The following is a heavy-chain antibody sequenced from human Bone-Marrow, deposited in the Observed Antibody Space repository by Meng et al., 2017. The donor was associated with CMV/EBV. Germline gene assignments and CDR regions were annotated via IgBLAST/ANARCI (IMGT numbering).Heavy chain of an antibody. J-gene: IGHJ6*02. V-gene: IGHV4-59*01. Sequence: SETLSLTCTVSGGSISSYYWSWIRQPPGKGLEWIGYIYFSGSTKYNPSLRSRVTILLDTSKEQFSLKLSSVTAADTAVYYCARGGFGEFLSYYYGIDVWGQGTTVTVSS. CDR3: ARGGFGEFLSYYYGIDV. CDR1: GGSISSYY. CDR2: IYFSGST. D-gene: IGHD3-10*01.